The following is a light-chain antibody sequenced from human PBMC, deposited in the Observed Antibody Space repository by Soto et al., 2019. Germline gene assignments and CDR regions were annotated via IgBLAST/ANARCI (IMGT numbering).Light chain of an antibody. CDR3: QHYHGGHPLA. J-gene: IGKJ5*01. Sequence: EILLTHSPDTLYLFPGDSTTLSCRASQSVSARLAWYKHKPGQPPRLLISDVFNRASGVAERFSGSGSETDFTLIIRRLEPEHSALYYRQHYHGGHPLAFGPGTRLEIK. CDR1: QSVSAR. V-gene: IGKV3-20*01. CDR2: DVF.